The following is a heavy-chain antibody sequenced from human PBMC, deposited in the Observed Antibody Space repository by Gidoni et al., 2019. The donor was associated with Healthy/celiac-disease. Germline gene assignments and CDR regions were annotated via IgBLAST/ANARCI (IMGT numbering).Heavy chain of an antibody. CDR3: ARGSLGGSLNY. Sequence: EVQRVESGGGLVQPGGALGLPRSVSGFTFSSYSMNWVRQAPGKGLEWVSYISSSSSTIYYADSVKGRFTISRDNAKNSLYLQMNSLRAEDTAVYYCARGSLGGSLNYWGQGTLVTVSS. CDR1: GFTFSSYS. D-gene: IGHD1-26*01. J-gene: IGHJ4*02. V-gene: IGHV3-48*04. CDR2: ISSSSSTI.